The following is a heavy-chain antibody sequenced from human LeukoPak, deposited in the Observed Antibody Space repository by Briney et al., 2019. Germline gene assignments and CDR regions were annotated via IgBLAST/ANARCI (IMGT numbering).Heavy chain of an antibody. Sequence: ASVKVSCKASGYTFTSFYIHWVRRAPGQGLEWKGIINPSSGYTTYARNYQGRVTMTRDTSTNTVYMELSSLRSEDTAVYYCARDFTGGGSSWSDNWFDPWGQGTLVTVSS. CDR3: ARDFTGGGSSWSDNWFDP. CDR2: INPSSGYT. CDR1: GYTFTSFY. V-gene: IGHV1-46*01. D-gene: IGHD6-13*01. J-gene: IGHJ5*02.